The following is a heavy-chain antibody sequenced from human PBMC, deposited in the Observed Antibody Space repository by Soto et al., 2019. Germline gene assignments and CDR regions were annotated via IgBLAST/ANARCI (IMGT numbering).Heavy chain of an antibody. CDR3: ARAGFGYYDNSGYYSGEGHDY. Sequence: ASVKVSCKASGYTFTSYGISWVRQAPGQGLEWMGWISAYNGNTNYAQKLQGRVTMTTDTSTSTAYMELRSLRSDDTAVYYCARAGFGYYDNSGYYSGEGHDYWGQGTLVTVS. J-gene: IGHJ4*02. CDR1: GYTFTSYG. CDR2: ISAYNGNT. V-gene: IGHV1-18*01. D-gene: IGHD3-22*01.